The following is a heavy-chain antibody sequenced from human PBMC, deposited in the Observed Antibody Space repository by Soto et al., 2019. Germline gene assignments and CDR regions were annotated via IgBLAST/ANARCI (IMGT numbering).Heavy chain of an antibody. CDR3: ARDPDYGDYWGYFFDS. D-gene: IGHD4-17*01. V-gene: IGHV1-2*02. J-gene: IGHJ4*02. Sequence: ASVKVSCKTSGYTFAAYYIHWIRQAPGQGLEWMGWVNPTSGGTVYAQNFQDRVTMTRDTSISTAYMELRRLNSDDTAVYYCARDPDYGDYWGYFFDSWGQGTPVTVSS. CDR2: VNPTSGGT. CDR1: GYTFAAYY.